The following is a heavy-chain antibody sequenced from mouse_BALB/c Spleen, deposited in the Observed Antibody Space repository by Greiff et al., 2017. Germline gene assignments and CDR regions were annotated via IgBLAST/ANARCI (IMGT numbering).Heavy chain of an antibody. J-gene: IGHJ3*01. CDR1: GFSLTSYG. V-gene: IGHV2-9*02. CDR2: IWAGGST. D-gene: IGHD1-3*01. Sequence: QVQLKQSGPGLVAPSQSLSITCTVSGFSLTSYGVHWVRQPPGKGLEWLGVIWAGGSTNYNSALMSRLSISKDNSKSQVFLKMNSLQTDDTAMYYCARGGGYNLFAYWGQEGLGTVSA. CDR3: ARGGGYNLFAY.